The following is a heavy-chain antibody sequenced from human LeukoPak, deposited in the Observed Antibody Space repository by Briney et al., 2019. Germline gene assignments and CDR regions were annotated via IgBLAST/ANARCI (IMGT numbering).Heavy chain of an antibody. D-gene: IGHD2-2*01. CDR2: ISSSGSTK. V-gene: IGHV3-48*03. Sequence: GGSLRLSCAASGFTFSSYEMNWVRQAPGKGLEWVSSISSSGSTKYYADSVKGRFTISRDNAKNSLYLQMNSLRADDTAVYYCARGRAADQLLWYFDYWGQGTLVTVSP. CDR1: GFTFSSYE. J-gene: IGHJ4*02. CDR3: ARGRAADQLLWYFDY.